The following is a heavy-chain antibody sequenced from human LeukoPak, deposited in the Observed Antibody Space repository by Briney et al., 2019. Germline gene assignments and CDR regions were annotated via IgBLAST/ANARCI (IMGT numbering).Heavy chain of an antibody. Sequence: GGSLRLSCAASGFTFDDYAMHWVRQAPGKGLEWVSGISWNSGTIGYADSVKGRFTISRDNAKNSLYLQMNSLRAEDMALYYCAKDVGSGSYYYMDVWGKGTTVTVSS. CDR1: GFTFDDYA. CDR3: AKDVGSGSYYYMDV. V-gene: IGHV3-9*03. CDR2: ISWNSGTI. J-gene: IGHJ6*03. D-gene: IGHD3-10*01.